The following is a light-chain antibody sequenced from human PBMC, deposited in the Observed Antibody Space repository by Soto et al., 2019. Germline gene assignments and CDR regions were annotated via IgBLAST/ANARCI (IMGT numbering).Light chain of an antibody. CDR1: SSDVGSYNR. V-gene: IGLV2-18*02. Sequence: ALTQPPSVSGSPGHAVAISCTGTSSDVGSYNRVAWYQQSPGTAPKLMIYEVSNRPSGVPDRFSGSKSGNTASLTISGLQAEDEADYYCSSFTSSSTYVFGTGTKLTVL. CDR2: EVS. J-gene: IGLJ1*01. CDR3: SSFTSSSTYV.